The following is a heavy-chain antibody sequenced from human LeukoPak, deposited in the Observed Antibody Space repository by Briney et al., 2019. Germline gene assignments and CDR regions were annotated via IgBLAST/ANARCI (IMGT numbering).Heavy chain of an antibody. Sequence: SQTLSLTCAISGDSVSSNSAAWDWIRQSPSRGLEWLGRTYYRSKWYNDYAVSVKSRITINPDTSKNQFSLKLRSVTAADTAVYYCARDSGYSSSFDYWGQGTLVTVSS. CDR3: ARDSGYSSSFDY. D-gene: IGHD6-13*01. CDR1: GDSVSSNSAA. V-gene: IGHV6-1*01. J-gene: IGHJ4*02. CDR2: TYYRSKWYN.